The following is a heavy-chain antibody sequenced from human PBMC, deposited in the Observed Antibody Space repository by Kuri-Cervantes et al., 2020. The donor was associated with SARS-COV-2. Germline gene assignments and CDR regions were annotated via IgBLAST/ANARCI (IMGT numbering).Heavy chain of an antibody. D-gene: IGHD1-1*01. J-gene: IGHJ4*02. V-gene: IGHV3-74*01. Sequence: GESLKISCTASGFTFGDYAMSRVRQAPGKGLVWVSRINPDGSYTNNADSVKGRFTLSRDNAKNMLFLQMNSLRAEDTAVYYCVRDGDHWNFDYWGQGTLVTVSS. CDR3: VRDGDHWNFDY. CDR1: GFTFGDYA. CDR2: INPDGSYT.